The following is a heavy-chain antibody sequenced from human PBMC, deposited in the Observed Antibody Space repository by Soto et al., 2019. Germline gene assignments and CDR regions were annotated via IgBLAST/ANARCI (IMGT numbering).Heavy chain of an antibody. CDR3: AGGVMDTAMPHRDYYYGMDV. D-gene: IGHD5-18*01. Sequence: SVRVSCKASGCTFSSYAISWVRQAPGQGREWMGGIIPIFGTANYAQKFQGRVTITADESTSTAYMELSSLRSEDTAVYYCAGGVMDTAMPHRDYYYGMDVWGQGTTVTVSS. V-gene: IGHV1-69*13. J-gene: IGHJ6*02. CDR2: IIPIFGTA. CDR1: GCTFSSYA.